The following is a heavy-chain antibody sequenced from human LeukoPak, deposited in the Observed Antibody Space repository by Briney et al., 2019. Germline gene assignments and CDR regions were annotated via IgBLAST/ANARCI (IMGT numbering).Heavy chain of an antibody. CDR2: ISYDGSNK. V-gene: IGHV3-30-3*01. D-gene: IGHD6-13*01. Sequence: GGSLRLSCAASGFTFSSYAMHWVRQAPGKGLEWVAVISYDGSNKYYADSVKGRFTISRDNSKSTLYLQMNSLRAEDTALYHCARVNSSSFDYWGQGTLVTVSS. J-gene: IGHJ4*02. CDR3: ARVNSSSFDY. CDR1: GFTFSSYA.